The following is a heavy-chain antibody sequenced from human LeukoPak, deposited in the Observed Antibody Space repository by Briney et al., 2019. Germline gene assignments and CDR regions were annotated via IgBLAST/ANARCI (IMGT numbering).Heavy chain of an antibody. CDR3: ARDGVPGRGYYYYGMDV. V-gene: IGHV3-30-3*01. CDR2: ISYDGSNK. J-gene: IGHJ6*02. CDR1: GFTFSSYA. D-gene: IGHD6-19*01. Sequence: GGSLRLSCAASGFTFSSYAMHWVRQAPGKGLEWVAVISYDGSNKYYADSVKGRFTISRDNSKNTLFLQMNSLRAEDTAVYYCARDGVPGRGYYYYGMDVWGQGTTVTVSS.